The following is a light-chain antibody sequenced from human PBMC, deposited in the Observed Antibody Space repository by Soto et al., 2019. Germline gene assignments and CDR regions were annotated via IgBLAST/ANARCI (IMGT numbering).Light chain of an antibody. Sequence: DIQMTQSPSTLSASVGYRFTITCRASQSISTWLSWYQQKPVKAPKLLIYKASTLKSGVPSRFSGSGSGTEFTLTISRLQPDDVATYYCLQYSSHSWTFGQGTRVDIK. CDR2: KAS. CDR3: LQYSSHSWT. CDR1: QSISTW. J-gene: IGKJ1*01. V-gene: IGKV1-5*03.